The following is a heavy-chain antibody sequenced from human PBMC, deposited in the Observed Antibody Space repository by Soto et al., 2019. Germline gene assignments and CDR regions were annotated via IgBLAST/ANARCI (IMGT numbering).Heavy chain of an antibody. J-gene: IGHJ4*02. D-gene: IGHD1-26*01. Sequence: QVQLQESGPGLVKPSETLSLTCTVSGDSMTKYYWSWIRQPAGKGLEWIGRVYTSGSTNYNPSLMSRVTKSIDTSNKHFSLTLKSVTAADTAVYYCARTVGAAYYFDFWGQGALVTVSS. CDR2: VYTSGST. CDR3: ARTVGAAYYFDF. V-gene: IGHV4-4*07. CDR1: GDSMTKYY.